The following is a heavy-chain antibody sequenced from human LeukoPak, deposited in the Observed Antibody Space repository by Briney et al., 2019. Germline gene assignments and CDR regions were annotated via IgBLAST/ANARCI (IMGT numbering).Heavy chain of an antibody. J-gene: IGHJ4*02. CDR2: INAGSGDT. V-gene: IGHV1-3*01. D-gene: IGHD3-22*01. CDR3: AVEAGYYYDSSGY. Sequence: PWASVKVSCKASGYTFTTYPIHWVRQAPGQRLEWMGWINAGSGDTKYSHNFQGRVTITRDTSASTAYMELSSLTSEDTAIYYCAVEAGYYYDSSGYWGQGTLVTVSS. CDR1: GYTFTTYP.